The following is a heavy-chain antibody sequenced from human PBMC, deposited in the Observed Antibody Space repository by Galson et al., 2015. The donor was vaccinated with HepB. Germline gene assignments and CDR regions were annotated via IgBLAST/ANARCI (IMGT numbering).Heavy chain of an antibody. CDR3: ARVRYYCDSSGYGNWFDP. D-gene: IGHD3-22*01. J-gene: IGHJ5*02. CDR2: IYTSGST. CDR1: GGSISSGSYY. V-gene: IGHV4-61*02. Sequence: TLSLTCTVSGGSISSGSYYWRWIRQPAGKGLEWIGRIYTSGSTNYNPSLKSQVTMSVDKSKNQFSLKLSSVTAADTAVYYCARVRYYCDSSGYGNWFDPWGQGTLVTVSS.